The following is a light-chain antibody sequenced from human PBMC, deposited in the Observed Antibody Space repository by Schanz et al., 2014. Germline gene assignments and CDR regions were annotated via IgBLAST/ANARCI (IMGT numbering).Light chain of an antibody. J-gene: IGLJ3*02. CDR1: NSDVGAYNY. CDR3: SSYTNSGTLV. Sequence: QSALTQPRSVSGSPGQSVTISCTGTNSDVGAYNYVSWYRQHPGKAPKLMIYDVSSRPSGISNRFSGYKSGNTASLTISGLQAEDEADYYCSSYTNSGTLVFGGGTKLTVL. CDR2: DVS. V-gene: IGLV2-11*01.